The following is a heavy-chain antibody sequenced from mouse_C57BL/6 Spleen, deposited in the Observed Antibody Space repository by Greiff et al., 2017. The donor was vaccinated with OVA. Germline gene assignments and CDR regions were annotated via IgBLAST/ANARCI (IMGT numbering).Heavy chain of an antibody. CDR1: GYAFSSSW. CDR3: ARRGDSFDYYAMDY. D-gene: IGHD2-13*01. CDR2: IYPGDGDT. J-gene: IGHJ4*01. V-gene: IGHV1-82*01. Sequence: QVQLQQSGPELVKPGASVKISCKASGYAFSSSWMNWVKQRPGKGLEWIGRIYPGDGDTNYNGKFKGKATLTADKSSSTAYMQLSSLTSEDSAVYFCARRGDSFDYYAMDYWGQGTSVTVSS.